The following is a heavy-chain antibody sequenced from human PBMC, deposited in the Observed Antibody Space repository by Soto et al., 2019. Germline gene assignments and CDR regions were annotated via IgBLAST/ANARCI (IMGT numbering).Heavy chain of an antibody. V-gene: IGHV3-11*01. CDR1: GFTFSDYY. J-gene: IGHJ4*02. Sequence: QVQLVESGGGLVEPRGSLRLSCAASGFTFSDYYMSWIRQAPGKGLEWLSYISSSGATIYYVDSVKGRFTISRDNAKKSLYLQMDSLRAEDTAVYYCARDGVLATGPIDYWAREPWSPSPQ. CDR3: ARDGVLATGPIDY. CDR2: ISSSGATI. D-gene: IGHD5-12*01.